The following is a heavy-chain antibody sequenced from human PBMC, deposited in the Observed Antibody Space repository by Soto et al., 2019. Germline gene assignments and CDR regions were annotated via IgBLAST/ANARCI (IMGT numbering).Heavy chain of an antibody. V-gene: IGHV1-2*02. CDR3: ARDLAKGGGSAGFDY. D-gene: IGHD2-15*01. CDR1: GYTFTGYY. CDR2: INPNSGGT. J-gene: IGHJ4*02. Sequence: ASVKVSCKASGYTFTGYYIHWVRQAPGQGLEWMGWINPNSGGTKYPQTFQGRVTMTRDTSISTVYMSLTGLKSDDTAVYFCARDLAKGGGSAGFDYWGQGTLVTVSS.